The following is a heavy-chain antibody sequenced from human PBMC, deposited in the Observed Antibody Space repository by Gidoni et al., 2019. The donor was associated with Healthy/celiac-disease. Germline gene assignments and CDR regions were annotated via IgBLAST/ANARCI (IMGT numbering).Heavy chain of an antibody. CDR1: GFSLSTSGMC. CDR3: ARLYYYDSSGYYDFDY. J-gene: IGHJ4*01. D-gene: IGHD3-22*01. V-gene: IGHV2-70*01. CDR2: IDWDDDK. Sequence: QVTLRESGPALVKPTQTLTLTCTFSGFSLSTSGMCVSWIRQPPGKALEWLALIDWDDDKYYSTSLKTRLTISKDTSKNQVVLKMTNMDPVETATYYCARLYYYDSSGYYDFDYWGQGTLVTVSS.